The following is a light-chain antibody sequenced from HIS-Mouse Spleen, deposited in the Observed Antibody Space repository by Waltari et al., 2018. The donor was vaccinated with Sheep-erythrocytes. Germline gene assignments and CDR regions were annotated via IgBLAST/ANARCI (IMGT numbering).Light chain of an antibody. CDR3: CSYAGSSTPWV. J-gene: IGLJ3*02. CDR2: EGS. CDR1: SSDVGSYNL. Sequence: QSALTQPASVSGSPGQSITISCTGTSSDVGSYNLVSWYQQQPGKAPKLMIYEGSKRPSAVSKRFSGSKSGNTASLTISGLQAEDEADYYCCSYAGSSTPWVFGGGTKLTVL. V-gene: IGLV2-23*01.